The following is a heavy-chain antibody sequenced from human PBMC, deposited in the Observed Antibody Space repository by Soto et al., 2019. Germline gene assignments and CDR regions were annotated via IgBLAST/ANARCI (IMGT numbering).Heavy chain of an antibody. J-gene: IGHJ6*02. D-gene: IGHD3-3*01. CDR3: ARGEITIFGVVIPPGFMDV. Sequence: ASVKVSCKASGYTFTSCGISWVRQAPGQGLEWMGWISAYNGNTNYAQKLQGRVTMTTDTSTSTAYMELRSLRSDDTAVYSCARGEITIFGVVIPPGFMDVWGQGTTVTV. V-gene: IGHV1-18*01. CDR2: ISAYNGNT. CDR1: GYTFTSCG.